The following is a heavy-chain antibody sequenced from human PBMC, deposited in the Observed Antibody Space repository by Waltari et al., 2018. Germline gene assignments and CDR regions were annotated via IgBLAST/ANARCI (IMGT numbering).Heavy chain of an antibody. J-gene: IGHJ4*02. CDR3: ARYNGETGGFVDY. CDR1: GGSFSGYY. D-gene: IGHD1-1*01. Sequence: QVQLQQWGAGLLKPSATLSLTCAVYGGSFSGYYWSWIRQPPGKGLEWIGEINHSGSTNYNPSLKSRVTISVDTSKNQFSLKLSSVTAVDTAVYYCARYNGETGGFVDYWGQGTLVTVSS. V-gene: IGHV4-34*01. CDR2: INHSGST.